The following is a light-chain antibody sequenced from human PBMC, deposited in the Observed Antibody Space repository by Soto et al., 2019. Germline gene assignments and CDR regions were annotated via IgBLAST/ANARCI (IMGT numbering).Light chain of an antibody. Sequence: EIVLTQSPGTLSLSPGERASLSCRASQSVSTNYINWYQKKPGRAPRLLIYGASSRATGIPDRFSGSGSGTDFTLTINRLEPEDCAVYYCQHYGGRWTFGQGTKADIK. V-gene: IGKV3-20*01. CDR1: QSVSTNY. J-gene: IGKJ1*01. CDR2: GAS. CDR3: QHYGGRWT.